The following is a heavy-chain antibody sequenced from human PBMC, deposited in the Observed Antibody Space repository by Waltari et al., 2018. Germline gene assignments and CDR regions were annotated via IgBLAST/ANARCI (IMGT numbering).Heavy chain of an antibody. CDR2: IYHSGST. CDR3: ARDIVVVVAATPNWFDP. J-gene: IGHJ5*02. V-gene: IGHV4-38-2*02. CDR1: GYSISSGYY. D-gene: IGHD2-15*01. Sequence: QVQLQESGPGLVKPSETLSLTCAVSGYSISSGYYWGWIRQPPGKGLEWIGSIYHSGSTYYNPSLKSRVTISVDTSKNQFSLKLSSVTAADTAVYYCARDIVVVVAATPNWFDPWGQGTLVTVSS.